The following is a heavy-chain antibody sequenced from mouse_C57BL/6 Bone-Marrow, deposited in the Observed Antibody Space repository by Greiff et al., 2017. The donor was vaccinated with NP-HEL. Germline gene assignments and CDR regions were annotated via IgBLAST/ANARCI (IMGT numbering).Heavy chain of an antibody. D-gene: IGHD3-3*01. CDR2: INSDGGST. J-gene: IGHJ4*01. Sequence: EVKLMESGGGLVQPGESLKLSCESNEYEFPSHDMSWVRKTPEKRLELVAAINSDGGSTYYPDTMERRFIISRDNTKKTLYLQMCSLRSEDTALYYCARHARDERGYAVDYWGQGTSVTVSS. CDR3: ARHARDERGYAVDY. V-gene: IGHV5-2*01. CDR1: EYEFPSHD.